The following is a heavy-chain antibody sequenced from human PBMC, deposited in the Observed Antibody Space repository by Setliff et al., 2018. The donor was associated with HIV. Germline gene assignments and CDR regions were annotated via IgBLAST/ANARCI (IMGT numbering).Heavy chain of an antibody. CDR3: ATFYNSGSLTSFDY. D-gene: IGHD3-10*01. Sequence: ASVKVSCKASGYTFTGYYMHWVRQAPGQGLEWMGWINPNSGETIYAQRFQGRVTMTEETSPDTAYMELSSLTSEDTAIYYCATFYNSGSLTSFDYWGQGTLVTVSS. V-gene: IGHV1-2*02. CDR1: GYTFTGYY. J-gene: IGHJ4*02. CDR2: INPNSGET.